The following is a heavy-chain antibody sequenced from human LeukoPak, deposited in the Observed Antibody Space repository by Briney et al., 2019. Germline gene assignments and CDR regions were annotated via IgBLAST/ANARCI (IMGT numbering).Heavy chain of an antibody. D-gene: IGHD6-19*01. Sequence: GGSLRLSCAASGFTFSTNAMNWVRQAPGKGLEWVSYISSDTNSIYYADSVKGRFTISRDNAKNSLYLQMNSLRAEDTAVYYCARDLLPGIAVAGTVAVDYWGQGTLVTVSS. CDR2: ISSDTNSI. V-gene: IGHV3-48*04. CDR3: ARDLLPGIAVAGTVAVDY. CDR1: GFTFSTNA. J-gene: IGHJ4*02.